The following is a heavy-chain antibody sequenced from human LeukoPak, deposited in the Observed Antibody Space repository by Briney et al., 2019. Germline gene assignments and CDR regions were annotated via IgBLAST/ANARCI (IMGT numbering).Heavy chain of an antibody. Sequence: SETLSLTCTVSGGSISSYYWSWIRQPPGKGLEWIGYIYYSESTNYNPSLKSRVTISVDTSKNQFSLKLSSVTAADTAVYYCASSKRRDGYNNFDYWGQGTLVTVPS. D-gene: IGHD5-24*01. CDR2: IYYSEST. V-gene: IGHV4-59*01. CDR3: ASSKRRDGYNNFDY. J-gene: IGHJ4*02. CDR1: GGSISSYY.